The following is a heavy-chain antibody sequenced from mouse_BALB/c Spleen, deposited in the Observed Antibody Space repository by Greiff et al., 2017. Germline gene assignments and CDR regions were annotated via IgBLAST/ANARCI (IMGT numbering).Heavy chain of an antibody. J-gene: IGHJ2*01. CDR3: TRGPPDY. CDR1: GFTFSSYT. Sequence: EVQGVESGGGLVKPGGSLKLSCAASGFTFSSYTMSWVRQTPEKRLEWVATISSGGSYTYYPDSVKGRFTISRDNAKNTLYLQMSSLKSEDTAMYYCTRGPPDYWGQGTTLTVSS. V-gene: IGHV5-6-4*01. CDR2: ISSGGSYT.